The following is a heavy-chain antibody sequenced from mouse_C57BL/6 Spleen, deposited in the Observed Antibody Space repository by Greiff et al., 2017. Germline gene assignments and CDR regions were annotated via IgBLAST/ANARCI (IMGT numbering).Heavy chain of an antibody. CDR2: IHPNSGST. J-gene: IGHJ1*03. CDR1: GYTFTSYW. CDR3: ARRDYYYGSSQGYFDV. V-gene: IGHV1-64*01. Sequence: QVHVKQPGAELVKPGASVKLSCKASGYTFTSYWMHWVKQRPGQGLEWIGMIHPNSGSTNYNEKFKSKATLTVDKSSSTAYMQLSSLTSEDSAVYYCARRDYYYGSSQGYFDVWGTGTTVTVSS. D-gene: IGHD1-1*01.